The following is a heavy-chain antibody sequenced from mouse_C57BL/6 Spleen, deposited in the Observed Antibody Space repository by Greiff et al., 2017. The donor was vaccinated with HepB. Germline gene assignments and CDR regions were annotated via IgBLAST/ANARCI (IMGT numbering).Heavy chain of an antibody. CDR2: IDPETGGT. J-gene: IGHJ4*01. CDR1: GYTFTDYE. Sequence: QVQLQQSGAELVRPGASVTLSCKASGYTFTDYEMHWVKQTPVHGLEWIGAIDPETGGTAYNQKFKGKAILTADKSSSTAYMELRSLTSEDSAVYYCTRESYYYGSSYYYAMDYWGQGTSVTVSS. V-gene: IGHV1-15*01. D-gene: IGHD1-1*01. CDR3: TRESYYYGSSYYYAMDY.